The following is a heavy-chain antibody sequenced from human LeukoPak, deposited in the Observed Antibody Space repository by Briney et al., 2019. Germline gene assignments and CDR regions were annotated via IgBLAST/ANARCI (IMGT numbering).Heavy chain of an antibody. D-gene: IGHD3-3*01. V-gene: IGHV3-23*01. CDR3: AKGASGYDFWSGYYYWFDP. CDR2: ISGSGGST. J-gene: IGHJ5*02. CDR1: GFTFSSYA. Sequence: GGSLRLSCAASGFTFSSYAMSWVRQAPGKGLEWVSAISGSGGSTYYADSVKGRFTISRDNSKNTLYLQMNSLRAEDTAVYYCAKGASGYDFWSGYYYWFDPWGQGTLVTVSS.